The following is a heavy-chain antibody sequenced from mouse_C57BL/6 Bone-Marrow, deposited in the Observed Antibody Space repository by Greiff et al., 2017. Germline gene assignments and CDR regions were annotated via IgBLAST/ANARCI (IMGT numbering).Heavy chain of an antibody. Sequence: EVMLVESGPELVKPGASVKISCKASGYSFTGYYMNWVKQSPEKSLEWIGEINPSTGGTTYNQKFKAKATLTVDKSSSTAYMQLKSLTSEDSAVYYCARFYYGSSRPDYWGQGTTLTVSS. D-gene: IGHD1-1*01. J-gene: IGHJ2*01. CDR1: GYSFTGYY. CDR2: INPSTGGT. V-gene: IGHV1-42*01. CDR3: ARFYYGSSRPDY.